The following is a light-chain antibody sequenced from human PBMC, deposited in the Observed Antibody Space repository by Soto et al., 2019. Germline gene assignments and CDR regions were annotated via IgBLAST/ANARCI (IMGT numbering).Light chain of an antibody. CDR1: SSNIGNNG. J-gene: IGLJ2*01. CDR3: AAWEDSLNGPV. Sequence: QSVLTQPPSVSGAPRQRVTISCSGSSSNIGNNGVAWYQQVPGKAPKLLIYYDDLLASGVSDRFSGSKSGTSASLTISGLQSEDEADYYCAAWEDSLNGPVFGGGTKLTVL. CDR2: YDD. V-gene: IGLV1-36*01.